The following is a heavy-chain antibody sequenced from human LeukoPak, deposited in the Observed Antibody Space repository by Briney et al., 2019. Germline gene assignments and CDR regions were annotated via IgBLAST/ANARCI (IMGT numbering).Heavy chain of an antibody. CDR1: GGSFSGYY. V-gene: IGHV4-34*01. J-gene: IGHJ4*02. D-gene: IGHD6-25*01. CDR3: ARVPYGSARRPADY. CDR2: INHSGST. Sequence: PSETLSLTCAVYGGSFSGYYWSWIRQPPGKWLEWIGEINHSGSTNYNPSLKSRVTISVDTSKNQFSLKLSSVTAADTAVYYCARVPYGSARRPADYWGQGTLVTVSS.